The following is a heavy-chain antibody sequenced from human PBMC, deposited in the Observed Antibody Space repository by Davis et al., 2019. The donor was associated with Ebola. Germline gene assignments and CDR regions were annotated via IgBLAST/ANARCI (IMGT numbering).Heavy chain of an antibody. CDR2: ISSDGSTT. CDR1: GFSLSSYW. J-gene: IGHJ4*02. D-gene: IGHD2-2*01. V-gene: IGHV3-74*01. Sequence: GESLKISCAASGFSLSSYWMHWVRQAPGKGLVWVSRISSDGSTTSYADSVKGRFTISRDIAKNTLYLQMDSLRAEDTAVYYCSRGGVPAAMDYWGQGTLVPVSS. CDR3: SRGGVPAAMDY.